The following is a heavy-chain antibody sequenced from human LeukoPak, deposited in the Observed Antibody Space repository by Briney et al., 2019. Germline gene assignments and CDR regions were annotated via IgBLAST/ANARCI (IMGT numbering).Heavy chain of an antibody. CDR1: GYSISSGYY. CDR3: ARAHEYSYEFDY. V-gene: IGHV4-38-2*02. J-gene: IGHJ4*02. D-gene: IGHD5-18*01. Sequence: SETLSLTCTVSGYSISSGYYWGWIRQPPGKGLEWIGSIYHSGSTYYNPSLKSRVTISVDTSKNQFSLKLSSVTAADTVVYYCARAHEYSYEFDYWGQGTLVTVSS. CDR2: IYHSGST.